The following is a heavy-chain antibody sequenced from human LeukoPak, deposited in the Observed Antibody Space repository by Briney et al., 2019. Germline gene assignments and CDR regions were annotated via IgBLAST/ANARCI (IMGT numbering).Heavy chain of an antibody. CDR3: ARDPIRKNIVVPGFDI. Sequence: GASVKVSCTASGYTFTSYGITWVRQAPGQGLEWMGWIGAYNGNTNYAQKLQGRVTMTTDTSTSTAYMELRSLRSDDTAVYYCARDPIRKNIVVPGFDIWGQGTMVTVSS. J-gene: IGHJ3*02. D-gene: IGHD2-2*01. V-gene: IGHV1-18*04. CDR2: IGAYNGNT. CDR1: GYTFTSYG.